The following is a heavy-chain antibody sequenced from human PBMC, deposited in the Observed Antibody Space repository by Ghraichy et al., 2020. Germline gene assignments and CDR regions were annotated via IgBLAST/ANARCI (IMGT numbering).Heavy chain of an antibody. J-gene: IGHJ4*02. CDR2: ISSSSSYT. CDR3: ARDPYSIGPPDY. V-gene: IGHV3-11*06. D-gene: IGHD6-19*01. CDR1: GFTFSDYY. Sequence: GESLNISCAASGFTFSDYYMSWIRQAPGKGLEWVSYISSSSSYTNYADSVKGRFTISRDNAKNSLYLQMNSLRAEDTAVYYVARDPYSIGPPDYWGQGTLVPVSS.